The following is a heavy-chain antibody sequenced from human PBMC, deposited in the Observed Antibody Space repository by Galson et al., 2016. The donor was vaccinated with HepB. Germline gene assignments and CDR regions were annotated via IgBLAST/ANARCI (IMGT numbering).Heavy chain of an antibody. Sequence: SVKVSCKASGGTFSNYAISWVRQAPGQGLEWMGGIIPIFGTANYAHNFQDRVTITADESTSTAYMELTSLRSDDTAVYSCARGTFAREDYDRWFYFAPWGQGSLVTVSS. CDR2: IIPIFGTA. D-gene: IGHD3-16*01. CDR1: GGTFSNYA. CDR3: ARGTFAREDYDRWFYFAP. J-gene: IGHJ4*02. V-gene: IGHV1-69*13.